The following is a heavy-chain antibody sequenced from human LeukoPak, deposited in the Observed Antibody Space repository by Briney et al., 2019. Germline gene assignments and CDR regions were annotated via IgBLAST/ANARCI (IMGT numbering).Heavy chain of an antibody. Sequence: GGSLGLSCAASGFTFSSYSMNWVRQAPGKGLEWVSSISSSSSYIYYADSVKGRFTISRDNAKNSLYLQMNSLRAEDTAVYYCARVAGDYPYYYYGMDVWGKGTTVTVSS. D-gene: IGHD4-17*01. CDR3: ARVAGDYPYYYYGMDV. CDR1: GFTFSSYS. V-gene: IGHV3-21*01. CDR2: ISSSSSYI. J-gene: IGHJ6*04.